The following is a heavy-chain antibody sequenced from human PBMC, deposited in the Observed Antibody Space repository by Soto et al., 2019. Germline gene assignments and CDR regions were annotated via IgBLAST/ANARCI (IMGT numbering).Heavy chain of an antibody. Sequence: QPGGSLRLSCAVSGFPFSFYGFHWVRQSPGKGLEWLGVIVSDGSAIYHADSLEGRFFISRDNSKDILYLQMNSLRVEDTAVYYCARDDAFDNENGFDMWGRGTMVTVS. CDR3: ARDDAFDNENGFDM. V-gene: IGHV3-33*01. D-gene: IGHD3-3*02. J-gene: IGHJ3*02. CDR1: GFPFSFYG. CDR2: IVSDGSAI.